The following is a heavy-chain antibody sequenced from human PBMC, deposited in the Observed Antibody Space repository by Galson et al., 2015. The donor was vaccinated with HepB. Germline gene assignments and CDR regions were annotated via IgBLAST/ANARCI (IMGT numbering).Heavy chain of an antibody. D-gene: IGHD6-13*01. CDR1: GFTFSSYS. Sequence: SLRLSCAASGFTFSSYSMNWVRQAPGKGLEWVSSISSSSSYIYYADSVKGRFTISRDNAKNSLYLRMNSLRAEDTAVYYCARSGYRAPRPMDVWGKGTTVTVSS. V-gene: IGHV3-21*01. CDR2: ISSSSSYI. J-gene: IGHJ6*03. CDR3: ARSGYRAPRPMDV.